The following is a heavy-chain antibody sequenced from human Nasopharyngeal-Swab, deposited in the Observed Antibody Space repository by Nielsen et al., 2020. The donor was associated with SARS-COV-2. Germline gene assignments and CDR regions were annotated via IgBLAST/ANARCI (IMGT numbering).Heavy chain of an antibody. V-gene: IGHV4-4*07. CDR2: FSTSEST. Sequence: SETLSLTCTVSGCSISSYYWSWIRQPAGKGLEWIGRFSTSESTNYNPSLKSRVTMSVATSKNPFSLKLSSVTAADTAVYYCARVDNYYDSSGYRQYYFDYWGQGTLVTVSS. CDR3: ARVDNYYDSSGYRQYYFDY. CDR1: GCSISSYY. D-gene: IGHD3-22*01. J-gene: IGHJ4*02.